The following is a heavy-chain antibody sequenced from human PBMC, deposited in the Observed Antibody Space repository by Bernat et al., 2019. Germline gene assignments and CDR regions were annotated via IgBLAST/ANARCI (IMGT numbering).Heavy chain of an antibody. Sequence: FTSYYMHWVRQAPGQGLEWMGIINPSGGSTSYAQKFQGRVTMARDTSTSTVYMELSSLRSEDTAVYYCARDHLILPHRCDIAAALDAFDIWG. CDR1: FTSYY. D-gene: IGHD6-13*01. CDR3: ARDHLILPHRCDIAAALDAFDI. CDR2: INPSGGST. V-gene: IGHV1-46*01. J-gene: IGHJ3*02.